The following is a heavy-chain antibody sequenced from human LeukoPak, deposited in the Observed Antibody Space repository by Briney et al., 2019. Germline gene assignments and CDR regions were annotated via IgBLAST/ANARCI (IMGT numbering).Heavy chain of an antibody. CDR2: IYYSGST. Sequence: GSLRLSCAASGFTFSSYSMNWVRQPPGKGLEWIGSIYYSGSTYYNPSLKSRVIISVATSKNQFSLKLSSVTAADTAVYYCARTFFGVVTYFDYWGQGTLVTVSS. V-gene: IGHV4-39*07. CDR1: GFTFSSYS. D-gene: IGHD3-3*01. CDR3: ARTFFGVVTYFDY. J-gene: IGHJ4*02.